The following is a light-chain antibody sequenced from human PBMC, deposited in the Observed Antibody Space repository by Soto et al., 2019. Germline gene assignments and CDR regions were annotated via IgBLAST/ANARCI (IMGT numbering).Light chain of an antibody. J-gene: IGLJ1*01. CDR3: CSYAGSYTIYV. CDR2: DVN. V-gene: IGLV2-11*01. CDR1: SSDVGGYDF. Sequence: QSVLTQPRSVSGSPGQSVTISRTGTSSDVGGYDFLSWYQQHPAKAPKLIIFDVNKRPSGVPDRFSGSKSGNTASLTISGLQAEDEADYYCCSYAGSYTIYVFGTGTKVTVL.